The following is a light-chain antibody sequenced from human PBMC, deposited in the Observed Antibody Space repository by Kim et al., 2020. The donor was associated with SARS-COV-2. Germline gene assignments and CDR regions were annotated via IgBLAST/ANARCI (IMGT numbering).Light chain of an antibody. Sequence: EIVLTQSPATLSLSPGERATLSCRASRTVGSNYLAWYQQKAGQAPRLLIFDASTRATGIPDRFSGSGSGADFTLTISRLEPEDIAVYSCQQYSSSPLTFGGGTKLDIK. J-gene: IGKJ4*01. V-gene: IGKV3-20*01. CDR3: QQYSSSPLT. CDR1: RTVGSNY. CDR2: DAS.